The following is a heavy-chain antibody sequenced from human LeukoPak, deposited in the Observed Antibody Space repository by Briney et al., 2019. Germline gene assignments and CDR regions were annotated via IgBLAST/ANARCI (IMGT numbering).Heavy chain of an antibody. CDR3: ASSPQYYYGMDV. J-gene: IGHJ6*02. V-gene: IGHV4-30-4*01. CDR2: IYYSGST. CDR1: GGSISSGDYY. Sequence: SETLSLTCTVSGGSISSGDYYWSWIRQPPGKGLEWIGYIYYSGSTYYNPSLKSRVTMSVDTSKNQFSLKLSSVTAADTAVYYCASSPQYYYGMDVWGQGTTVTVSS.